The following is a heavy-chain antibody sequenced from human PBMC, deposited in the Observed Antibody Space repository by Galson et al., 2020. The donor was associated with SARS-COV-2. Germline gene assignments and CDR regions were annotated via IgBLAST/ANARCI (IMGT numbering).Heavy chain of an antibody. Sequence: GESLKISCAASGFTFSSYSMNWVRQAPGKGLEWVSYISSSSSTIYYADSLKGRFTISRDNAKNSLYLQMNSLRAEDTAVYYCATLYSIDYWGQGTLVTVSS. J-gene: IGHJ4*02. CDR3: ATLYSIDY. V-gene: IGHV3-48*04. CDR1: GFTFSSYS. CDR2: ISSSSSTI. D-gene: IGHD4-4*01.